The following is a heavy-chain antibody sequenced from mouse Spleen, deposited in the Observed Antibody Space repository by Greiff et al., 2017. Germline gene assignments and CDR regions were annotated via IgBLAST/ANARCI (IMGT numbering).Heavy chain of an antibody. CDR1: GFTFSDYY. CDR2: INYDGSST. CDR3: ARDHAMDY. Sequence: EVKLVESGGGLVKPGGSLKLSCTASGFTFSDYYMAWVRQVPEKGLEWVANINYDGSSTYYLDSLKSRFIISRDNAKNILYLQMSSLKSEDTATYYCARDHAMDYWGQGTSVTVSS. J-gene: IGHJ4*01. V-gene: IGHV5-16*01.